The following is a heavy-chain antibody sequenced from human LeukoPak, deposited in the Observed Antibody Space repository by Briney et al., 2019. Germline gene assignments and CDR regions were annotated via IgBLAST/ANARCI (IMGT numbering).Heavy chain of an antibody. CDR3: ARALGLRLGELSLSGAFDI. J-gene: IGHJ3*02. CDR1: GFTFSSYS. D-gene: IGHD3-16*02. Sequence: PGGSLRLSCAASGFTFSSYSMNWVRQAPGKGLEWVSSISSSSSYIYYADSVKGRFTISRDNAKNSLYLQMNSLRAEDAAVYYCARALGLRLGELSLSGAFDIWGQGTMVTVSS. CDR2: ISSSSSYI. V-gene: IGHV3-21*01.